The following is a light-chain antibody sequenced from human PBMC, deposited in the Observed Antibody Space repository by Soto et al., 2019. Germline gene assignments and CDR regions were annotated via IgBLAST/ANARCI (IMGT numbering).Light chain of an antibody. CDR1: SSDDGAYNY. CDR2: EVS. J-gene: IGLJ3*02. CDR3: SSFTTSSTRV. Sequence: QSALTQPASVSGSPGQSITISCAGTSSDDGAYNYVSWYQQHPGSTPKIIIYEVSNRPSGVSDRFSGSKSGNTASLTISGLQAGDEADYFCSSFTTSSTRVFGGGTKLTVL. V-gene: IGLV2-14*01.